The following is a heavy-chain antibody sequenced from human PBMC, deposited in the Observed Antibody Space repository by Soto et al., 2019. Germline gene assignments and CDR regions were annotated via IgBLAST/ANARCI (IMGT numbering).Heavy chain of an antibody. CDR2: ISGTGYST. J-gene: IGHJ4*02. CDR3: AKAWGDRWTTYCFES. CDR1: GFSVSSTS. V-gene: IGHV3-23*01. D-gene: IGHD3-16*01. Sequence: EVQLLESGGGLVQPGGSLKLSCAASGFSVSSTSMSWVRQAPGKGLEWVSGISGTGYSTYYADSVKGRCTICRDNSRNTLYLQLHSLRAGDPGTYYCAKAWGDRWTTYCFESWGQGTLVTVSS.